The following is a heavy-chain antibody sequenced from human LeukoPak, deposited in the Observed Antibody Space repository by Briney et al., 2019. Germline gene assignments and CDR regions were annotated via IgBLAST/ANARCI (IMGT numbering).Heavy chain of an antibody. CDR1: GHSIINSFY. Sequence: PSETLSLTCTVSGHSIINSFYWGWIRQPPRKGLEWIGSIYHSGATYYNPSLKSRVTMSVDTSKNQFSLKLSSVTAADTAVYYCAREASSGWHIDYWGQGTLVTVSS. CDR2: IYHSGAT. J-gene: IGHJ4*02. D-gene: IGHD6-19*01. V-gene: IGHV4-38-2*02. CDR3: AREASSGWHIDY.